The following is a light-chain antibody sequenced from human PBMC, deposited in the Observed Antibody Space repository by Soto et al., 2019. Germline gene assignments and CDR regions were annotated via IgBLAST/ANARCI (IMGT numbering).Light chain of an antibody. CDR1: SSNIGAYYD. CDR2: GNT. CDR3: QSYEASLRDYV. J-gene: IGLJ1*01. V-gene: IGLV1-40*01. Sequence: QSVLTQPPPVSGAPGQRVTISCTGSSSNIGAYYDVHWYQQLPGTVPKLLIFGNTNRPSGVPDRFSGSKSGTSASLAITGLQAEDEADYYCQSYEASLRDYVFGPGPKVTVL.